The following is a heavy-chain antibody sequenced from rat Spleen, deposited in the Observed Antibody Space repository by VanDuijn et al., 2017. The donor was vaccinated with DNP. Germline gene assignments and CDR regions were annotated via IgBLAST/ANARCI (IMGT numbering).Heavy chain of an antibody. V-gene: IGHV2-15*01. Sequence: QVQLKESGPGLVQPSQTLSLTCTVSGFSLTTYGVNWVRQPPGKGLEWIGAIWSGGNTDYNSILKSRLSISRDTSKSQVFLKMDGVMSDDTAPNFCAREKYPYAMDSWGQGPSVSVS. CDR2: IWSGGNT. D-gene: IGHD3-8*01. CDR3: AREKYPYAMDS. J-gene: IGHJ4*01. CDR1: GFSLTTYG.